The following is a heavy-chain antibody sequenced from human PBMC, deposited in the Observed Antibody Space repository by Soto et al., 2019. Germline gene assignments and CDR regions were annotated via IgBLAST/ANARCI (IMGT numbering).Heavy chain of an antibody. CDR1: GFTFSSYA. V-gene: IGHV3-23*01. CDR3: AKEVITMIGLPIAHYFDF. J-gene: IGHJ4*02. Sequence: PGGSLRLSCAASGFTFSSYAMSWVRQAPGKGLEWVSAISGSGGSTYYADSVKGRFTISRDNSKNTLYLQMNSLRAEDTAVYYCAKEVITMIGLPIAHYFDFCGQGTLVTVSS. D-gene: IGHD3-22*01. CDR2: ISGSGGST.